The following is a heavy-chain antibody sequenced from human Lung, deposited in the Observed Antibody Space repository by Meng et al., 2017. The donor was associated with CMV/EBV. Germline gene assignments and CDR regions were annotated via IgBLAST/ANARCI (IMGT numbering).Heavy chain of an antibody. CDR2: ISSSSSYI. CDR1: GFTFSTYT. V-gene: IGHV3-21*01. Sequence: GESXKISXAASGFTFSTYTINWVRQAPGKGLEWVSCISSSSSYIYYADSVKGRFTISRDNAKNSVYLQMDSLRADDTAVYYCARARVFYAMAVWGQGTPVPCSS. CDR3: ARARVFYAMAV. J-gene: IGHJ6*02.